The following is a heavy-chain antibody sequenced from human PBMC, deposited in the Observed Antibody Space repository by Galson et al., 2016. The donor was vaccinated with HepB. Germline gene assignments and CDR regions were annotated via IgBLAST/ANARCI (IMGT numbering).Heavy chain of an antibody. CDR1: GFTFSTFA. CDR2: ISGSGEST. Sequence: SLRLSCATSGFTFSTFAMSWVRQAPGKGLEWVSAISGSGESTYYADSVKGRFTMSRDNSKNTLYLQMNSLRVDDTAVYYCARSMVRGVDKNVWGQGTLVTVSS. D-gene: IGHD3-10*01. V-gene: IGHV3-23*01. J-gene: IGHJ4*02. CDR3: ARSMVRGVDKNV.